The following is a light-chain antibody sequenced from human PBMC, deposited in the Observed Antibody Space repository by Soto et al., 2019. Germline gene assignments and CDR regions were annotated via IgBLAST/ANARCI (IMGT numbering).Light chain of an antibody. V-gene: IGLV1-44*01. CDR2: SNT. CDR1: SSNIGSHT. J-gene: IGLJ2*01. CDR3: AAWDDSLNGVV. Sequence: QSVLTQPPSASGTPGQTIAISCSGGSSNIGSHTVNWYQQIPGTAPRLLIYSNTQRPSGVPDRFSGSKSGTSASLAISGLQSEYEGDYYCAAWDDSLNGVVFGGGNKLTV.